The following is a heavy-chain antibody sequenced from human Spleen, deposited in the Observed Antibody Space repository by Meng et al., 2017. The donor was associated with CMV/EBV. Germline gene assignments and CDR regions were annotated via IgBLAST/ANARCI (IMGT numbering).Heavy chain of an antibody. Sequence: ASVKVSCKASGYTFTSYGISWVRQAPGQGLEWMGWISAYNGNTNYAQKLQGRVTMTTDTSTSTVYMELRSLRSDDTAVYYCVRDWECIARSDFFDIWGQGTTVTVSS. CDR1: GYTFTSYG. D-gene: IGHD1-26*01. V-gene: IGHV1-18*01. J-gene: IGHJ3*02. CDR2: ISAYNGNT. CDR3: VRDWECIARSDFFDI.